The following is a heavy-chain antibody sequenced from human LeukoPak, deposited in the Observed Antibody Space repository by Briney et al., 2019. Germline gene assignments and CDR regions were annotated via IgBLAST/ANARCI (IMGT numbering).Heavy chain of an antibody. D-gene: IGHD3-22*01. CDR3: ARDRIYDSSGYYKPYSYFDL. V-gene: IGHV4-31*03. J-gene: IGHJ2*01. Sequence: SETLSLTCTVSGGSISSGGYYWSWLRRHPGKGLEWFVYVYYSGSTYYNPSPKSRVTISVDTSKNQFSLKLSSVTAADTAVYYCARDRIYDSSGYYKPYSYFDLWGRGTLVTVSS. CDR1: GGSISSGGYY. CDR2: VYYSGST.